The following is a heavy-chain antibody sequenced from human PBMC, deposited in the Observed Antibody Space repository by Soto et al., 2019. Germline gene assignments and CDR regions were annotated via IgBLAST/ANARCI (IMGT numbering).Heavy chain of an antibody. J-gene: IGHJ5*01. Sequence: QVQLVESGGGVVQPGTSLRLSCAASGFTFSSYGMHWVRQAPGKGLEWVAVIWHDGSDKYYVDSVKGRFTISRDNSKNTLDLQMNSLRADDTAVYYCVREAIVASTVPHNWVDSWGQGTLVTVSS. CDR1: GFTFSSYG. V-gene: IGHV3-33*01. CDR3: VREAIVASTVPHNWVDS. D-gene: IGHD5-12*01. CDR2: IWHDGSDK.